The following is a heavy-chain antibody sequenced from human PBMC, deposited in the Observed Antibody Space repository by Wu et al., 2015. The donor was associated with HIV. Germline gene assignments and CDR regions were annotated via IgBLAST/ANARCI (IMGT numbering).Heavy chain of an antibody. V-gene: IGHV1-2*02. CDR2: INPNSGGT. Sequence: QVQLVQSGAEVKKPGASVKVSCKASGYTFTGYYMHWVRQAPGQGLEWMGWINPNSGGTKEAQEFQGRVTMSRNTSMSTAYLELDRLTSDDTAVYFCARDPENLMGYFDLWGXGTLVTVSS. D-gene: IGHD2-8*01. CDR1: GYTFTGYY. J-gene: IGHJ2*01. CDR3: ARDPENLMGYFDL.